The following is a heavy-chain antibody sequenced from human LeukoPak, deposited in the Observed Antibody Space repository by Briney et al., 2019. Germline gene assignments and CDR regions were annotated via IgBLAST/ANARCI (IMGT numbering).Heavy chain of an antibody. CDR2: IYYSGST. V-gene: IGHV4-59*01. CDR3: ATSVGGYYYSYMDV. D-gene: IGHD2-15*01. Sequence: PSETLSLTCTVSGGSISSYYWSWIRQPPGKGLEWIGYIYYSGSTNYKPSLKSRVTISVDTSKNQFSLKLSSVTAADTAVYYCATSVGGYYYSYMDVWGKGTTVTVSS. CDR1: GGSISSYY. J-gene: IGHJ6*03.